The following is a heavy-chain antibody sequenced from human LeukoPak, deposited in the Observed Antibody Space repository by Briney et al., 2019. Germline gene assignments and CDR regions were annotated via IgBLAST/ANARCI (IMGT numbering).Heavy chain of an antibody. CDR2: ISGSGDAT. CDR1: GFSFINHA. D-gene: IGHD3-10*01. J-gene: IGHJ4*02. CDR3: ARATMVRGVWVDY. V-gene: IGHV3-23*01. Sequence: GGSLRLSCAASGFSFINHAMSWVRQAPGKGLEWVSAISGSGDATKYADSVKGRFTISRDNSKNTLSLQMSNLRAEDTAVYYCARATMVRGVWVDYWGQGTLVTVSS.